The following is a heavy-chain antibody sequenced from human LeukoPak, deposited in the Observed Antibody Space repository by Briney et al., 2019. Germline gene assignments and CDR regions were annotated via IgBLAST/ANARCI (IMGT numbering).Heavy chain of an antibody. CDR2: IYPGDSDT. CDR3: ARLAYSTPYYYYYGMDV. J-gene: IGHJ6*02. V-gene: IGHV5-51*01. Sequence: GESLKISCQGSGYSFTSYWIGWVRQMPGKGLEWMGIIYPGDSDTRYSPSFQGQVTISADKSISTAYLQWSSLKASDTAMYYCARLAYSTPYYYYYGMDVWGQGTTVTVSS. CDR1: GYSFTSYW. D-gene: IGHD4-11*01.